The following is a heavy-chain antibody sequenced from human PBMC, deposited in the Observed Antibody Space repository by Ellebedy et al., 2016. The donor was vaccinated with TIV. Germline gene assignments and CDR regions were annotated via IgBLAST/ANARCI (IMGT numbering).Heavy chain of an antibody. Sequence: SETLSLXXNVSGVSVSDIAYYWNWIRQQPGRGLEWIGYIYYTGRTFYSPSFYSRVTMSVDIANNQFSLNLHSVTAADTAVYYCAGETCSSSSCWFYYGMDVWGQGTTVTVSS. J-gene: IGHJ6*02. CDR2: IYYTGRT. D-gene: IGHD2-2*01. V-gene: IGHV4-31*03. CDR1: GVSVSDIAYY. CDR3: AGETCSSSSCWFYYGMDV.